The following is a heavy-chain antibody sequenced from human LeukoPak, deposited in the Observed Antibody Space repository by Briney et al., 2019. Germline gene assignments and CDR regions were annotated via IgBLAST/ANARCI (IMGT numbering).Heavy chain of an antibody. D-gene: IGHD5-18*01. Sequence: GGSLRLSCAASGFTFSSYWMSWVRQAPGKGLEWVANIKQDGSEKYYVDSVKGRFTISRDNAKNSLYLQMNSLRAEDTAVYYCAREGYTYGFKGDYYYGMDVWGQGTTVTVSS. CDR2: IKQDGSEK. CDR1: GFTFSSYW. J-gene: IGHJ6*02. CDR3: AREGYTYGFKGDYYYGMDV. V-gene: IGHV3-7*01.